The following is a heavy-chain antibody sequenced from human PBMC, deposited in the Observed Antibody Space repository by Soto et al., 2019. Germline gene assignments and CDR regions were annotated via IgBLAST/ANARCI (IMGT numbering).Heavy chain of an antibody. CDR3: AKANGARFSSGVDY. CDR2: ISWNSGSI. Sequence: SLRLSCAASGFTFDDYAMHWVRQAPGKGLEWVSGISWNSGSIGYADSVKGRFTISRDNAKNSLYLQMNSLRAEDTALYYCAKANGARFSSGVDYWGQGTLVTVSS. D-gene: IGHD6-19*01. V-gene: IGHV3-9*01. CDR1: GFTFDDYA. J-gene: IGHJ4*02.